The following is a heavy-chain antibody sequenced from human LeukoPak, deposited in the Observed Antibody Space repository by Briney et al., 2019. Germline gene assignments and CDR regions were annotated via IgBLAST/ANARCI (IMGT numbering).Heavy chain of an antibody. J-gene: IGHJ3*02. CDR1: GGSISSYY. D-gene: IGHD6-19*01. CDR3: ARVFGYSSGWYRGNAFDI. CDR2: IYYSGST. Sequence: SETLSLTXTVSGGSISSYYWSWIRQPPGKGLEWIGYIYYSGSTNYNPSLKSRVTISVDTSKNQFSLKLSSVTAADTAVYYCARVFGYSSGWYRGNAFDIWGQGTMVTASS. V-gene: IGHV4-59*01.